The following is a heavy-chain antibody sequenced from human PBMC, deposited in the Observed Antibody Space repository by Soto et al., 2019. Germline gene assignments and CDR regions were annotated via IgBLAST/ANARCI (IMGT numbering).Heavy chain of an antibody. D-gene: IGHD2-2*01. V-gene: IGHV4-31*03. CDR3: AREASPKLPKGLLGPAAKGMDV. Sequence: QVQLQESGPGLVKPSQTLSLTCTVSGGSISSGGYYWSWIRQHPGKGLEWIGYIYYSGSTYYNPSLKSRVTISVDTSKNQFSLKLSSVTAADTAVYYCAREASPKLPKGLLGPAAKGMDVWGQGTTVTVSS. CDR1: GGSISSGGYY. J-gene: IGHJ6*02. CDR2: IYYSGST.